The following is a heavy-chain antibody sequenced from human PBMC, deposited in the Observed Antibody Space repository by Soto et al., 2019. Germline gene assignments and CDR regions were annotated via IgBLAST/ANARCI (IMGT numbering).Heavy chain of an antibody. V-gene: IGHV3-11*01. CDR1: GFTFSDYY. D-gene: IGHD3-22*01. J-gene: IGHJ3*02. CDR2: ISSSGSTI. CDR3: ARDLEVTMIASAFDI. Sequence: GGSLRLSCAASGFTFSDYYMSWIRQAPGKGLEWVSYISSSGSTIYYADSVKGRFTISRGNAKNSLYLQMNSLRAEDTAVYYCARDLEVTMIASAFDIWGQGTMVTVSS.